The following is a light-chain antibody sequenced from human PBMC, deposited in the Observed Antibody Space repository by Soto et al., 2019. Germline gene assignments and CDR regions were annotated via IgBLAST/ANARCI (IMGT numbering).Light chain of an antibody. J-gene: IGKJ5*01. CDR2: GAS. Sequence: EIVLTQSPGTLSLSPCERATLSCRASQSVSSSYLAWYQQKPGQAPRLLIYGASSRATGIPDRFSGSGSGTDFTLTISRLEPEDFAVYYCQQYGSSITFGQGTRLEIK. CDR1: QSVSSSY. V-gene: IGKV3-20*01. CDR3: QQYGSSIT.